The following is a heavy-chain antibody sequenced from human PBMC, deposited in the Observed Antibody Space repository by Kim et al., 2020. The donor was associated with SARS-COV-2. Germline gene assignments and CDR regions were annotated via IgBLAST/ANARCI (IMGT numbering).Heavy chain of an antibody. J-gene: IGHJ6*02. D-gene: IGHD3-10*01. CDR1: GGSFSGYY. CDR3: ARTPMVRGVIGYYYYYGMDV. CDR2: INHSGST. Sequence: SETLSLTCAVYGGSFSGYYWSWIRQPPGKGLEWIGEINHSGSTNYNPSLKSRVTISVDTSKNQFSLKLSSVTAADTAVYYCARTPMVRGVIGYYYYYGMDVWGQGTTVTVSS. V-gene: IGHV4-34*01.